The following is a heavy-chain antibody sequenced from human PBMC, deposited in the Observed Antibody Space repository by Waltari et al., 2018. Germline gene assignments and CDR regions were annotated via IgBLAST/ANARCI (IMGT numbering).Heavy chain of an antibody. J-gene: IGHJ4*02. D-gene: IGHD2-15*01. CDR2: ISYDGTNK. Sequence: QEQLVESGGGVVQPGRSLRLSCAASGFSFSSYTIHWVRQAPGKGLEWVTLISYDGTNKYYADSVRGRFTISRDNSKNTLYLQMNSLRPEDTAVYYCAKGLDCNGDNCHNYLGQGTLVTVSS. V-gene: IGHV3-30*19. CDR1: GFSFSSYT. CDR3: AKGLDCNGDNCHNY.